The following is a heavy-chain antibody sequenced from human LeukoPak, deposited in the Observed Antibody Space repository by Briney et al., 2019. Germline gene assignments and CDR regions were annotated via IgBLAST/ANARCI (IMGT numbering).Heavy chain of an antibody. J-gene: IGHJ4*02. CDR3: AKACSGSSGVFDS. V-gene: IGHV3-30*18. Sequence: PGGSLRLSCAASGFTFSSYGMHWVRQAPGKGLEWVAVISYDGSNKYYADSVKGRFTISRDNSKNTLYLQMNSLRAEDTAVYYCAKACSGSSGVFDSWGQGTLVTVSS. CDR2: ISYDGSNK. D-gene: IGHD3-10*02. CDR1: GFTFSSYG.